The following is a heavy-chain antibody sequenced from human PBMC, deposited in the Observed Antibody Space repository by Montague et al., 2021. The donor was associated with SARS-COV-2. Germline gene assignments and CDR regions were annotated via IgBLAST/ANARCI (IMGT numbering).Heavy chain of an antibody. CDR1: GFTFSSYS. D-gene: IGHD3-22*01. J-gene: IGHJ3*02. Sequence: SLRLSCPASGFTFSSYSMNWVRQAPGKGLEWVSSISSSSSYIYYADSVKGRFTISRDNAKNSLYLQMNSLRAEDTAVYYCARDGAHYDSSGSDAFDIWGQGTMVTVSS. CDR3: ARDGAHYDSSGSDAFDI. CDR2: ISSSSSYI. V-gene: IGHV3-21*01.